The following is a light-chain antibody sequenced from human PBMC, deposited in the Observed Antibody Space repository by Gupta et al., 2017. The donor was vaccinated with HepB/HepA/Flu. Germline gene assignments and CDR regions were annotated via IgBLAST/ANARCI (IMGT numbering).Light chain of an antibody. CDR1: SIDVVGYSF. CDR2: DVS. V-gene: IGLV2-14*03. CDR3: SSYRASSTLAV. Sequence: QSALTQPASVSGPLGQSTTISCTGTSIDVVGYSFVSWYQQHPGKAPKFIIYDVSNRPSGISNRFSGSKSGNTASLTISGLQAEDEADYYCSSYRASSTLAVFGGGTKLTVL. J-gene: IGLJ2*01.